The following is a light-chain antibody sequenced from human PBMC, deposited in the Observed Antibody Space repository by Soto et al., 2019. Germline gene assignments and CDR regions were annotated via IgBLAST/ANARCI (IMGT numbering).Light chain of an antibody. J-gene: IGLJ2*01. CDR2: EVT. V-gene: IGLV2-14*01. CDR3: NSYTNSSAVV. Sequence: QSALTQPASVSGSPGQSITISCAGTRDDIGAYDYVSWYQQHPGNAPKLLVYEVTNRPSGVSDRFSGSKSGNTASLTISGLQAEEEADYYCNSYTNSSAVVFDGGTKVTVL. CDR1: RDDIGAYDY.